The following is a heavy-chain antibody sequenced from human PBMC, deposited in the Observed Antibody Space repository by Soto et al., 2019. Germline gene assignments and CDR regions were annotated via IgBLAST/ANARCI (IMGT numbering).Heavy chain of an antibody. CDR3: AREIAGGAFDI. CDR1: GYTFTSYA. J-gene: IGHJ3*02. CDR2: INAGNGNT. Sequence: ASVKVSCKASGYTFTSYAMHWVRQAPGQRLEWMGWINAGNGNTKYSQKFQGRVTITRDTSASTAYMELSSLRSGDTAVYYCAREIAGGAFDIWGQRTMVAVSS. D-gene: IGHD1-26*01. V-gene: IGHV1-3*01.